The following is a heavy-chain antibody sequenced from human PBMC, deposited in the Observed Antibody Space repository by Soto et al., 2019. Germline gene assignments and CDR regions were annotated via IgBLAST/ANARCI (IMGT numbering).Heavy chain of an antibody. CDR1: GGSISSGGYY. V-gene: IGHV4-31*03. J-gene: IGHJ6*02. D-gene: IGHD5-12*01. CDR3: AGWLRLSHCDGMDV. CDR2: IYYSGST. Sequence: QVQLQESGPGLVKPSQTLSLTCTVSGGSISSGGYYWSWIRQHPGKGLEWIGYIYYSGSTYYNPSLKSRVTITVDTSKNQFSLKLSSVTAADTAVYYCAGWLRLSHCDGMDVWGQGTTLTVSS.